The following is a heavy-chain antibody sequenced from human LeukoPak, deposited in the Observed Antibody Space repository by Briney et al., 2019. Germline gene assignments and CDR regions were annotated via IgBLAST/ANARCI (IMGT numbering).Heavy chain of an antibody. CDR2: IYDSGST. CDR3: ARDLRYCSSTSCYADYYYGMDV. CDR1: GGSISGYY. V-gene: IGHV4-59*01. D-gene: IGHD2-2*01. Sequence: PSETLSLTCTVFGGSISGYYWSWVRQPPGKGLEWIGYIYDSGSTNYNPSLKSRVTISVDTSKNQFSLKLSSVTAADTAVYYCARDLRYCSSTSCYADYYYGMDVRGQGTTVTVSS. J-gene: IGHJ6*02.